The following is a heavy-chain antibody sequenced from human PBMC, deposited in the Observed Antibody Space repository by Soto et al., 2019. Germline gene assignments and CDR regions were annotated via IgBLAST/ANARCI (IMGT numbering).Heavy chain of an antibody. CDR2: ISGSGGST. CDR1: GFTFSSYA. D-gene: IGHD5-12*01. V-gene: IGHV3-23*01. Sequence: EVQLLESGGGLVQPGGSLRLSCAASGFTFSSYAMSCVRHSPGTGLEWVSAISGSGGSTYYADSVKGRFTISRHNSKNTLYLKMNSMRAEDTAVYYCAKDRRGGSDFGYWGQGTLVTVAS. CDR3: AKDRRGGSDFGY. J-gene: IGHJ4*02.